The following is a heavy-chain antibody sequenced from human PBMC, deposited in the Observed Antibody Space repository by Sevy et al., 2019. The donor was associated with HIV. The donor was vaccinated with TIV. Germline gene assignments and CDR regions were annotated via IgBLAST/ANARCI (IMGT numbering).Heavy chain of an antibody. CDR3: LKDLLRPVVVPAASFDY. Sequence: GGSLRLSCSASGFTFSYYAMHWVRQAPGKGLQYVSGISSNGDSTDYGDSVKGRFTISRDNSKNTLYLQMSSLRAEDTAVYYCLKDLLRPVVVPAASFDYWGQGTLVTVSS. CDR1: GFTFSYYA. D-gene: IGHD2-2*01. J-gene: IGHJ4*02. CDR2: ISSNGDST. V-gene: IGHV3-64D*06.